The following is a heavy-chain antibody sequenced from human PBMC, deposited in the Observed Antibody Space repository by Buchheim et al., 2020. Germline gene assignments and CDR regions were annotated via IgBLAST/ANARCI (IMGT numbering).Heavy chain of an antibody. CDR1: GFTFSNYA. J-gene: IGHJ4*02. Sequence: QVQLVESGGGVVQPGRSLRLSCAASGFTFSNYAMHWVRQAPGKGLEWVAVISYGGINKYYADSVKGRFTISRDNSKNTLYLQMNSLRAEDTAVYYCARDRYCSGGSCYLVSTQFDYWGQGTL. V-gene: IGHV3-30*04. CDR2: ISYGGINK. D-gene: IGHD2-15*01. CDR3: ARDRYCSGGSCYLVSTQFDY.